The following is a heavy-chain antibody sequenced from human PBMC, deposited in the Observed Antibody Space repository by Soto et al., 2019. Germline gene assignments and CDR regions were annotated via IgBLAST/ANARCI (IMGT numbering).Heavy chain of an antibody. Sequence: QVQLQESGPGLVKPSGTLSLTCAVSGGSISSSNWWSWVRQPPGKGLEWIGEIYHSGSTNYNPSLRSLLTLSVDKSKIQFPLKLSSVTAADTAVYYCASPRGASGYDSDRPHDAFDIWGQGTMVTVSS. CDR1: GGSISSSNW. CDR2: IYHSGST. J-gene: IGHJ3*02. CDR3: ASPRGASGYDSDRPHDAFDI. V-gene: IGHV4-4*02. D-gene: IGHD5-12*01.